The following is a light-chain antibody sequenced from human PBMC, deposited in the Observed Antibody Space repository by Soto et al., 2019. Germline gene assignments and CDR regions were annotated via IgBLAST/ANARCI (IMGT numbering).Light chain of an antibody. CDR2: GAS. V-gene: IGKV3-20*01. J-gene: IGKJ3*01. CDR3: QNYRDSPFT. CDR1: ESISRHY. Sequence: EVVLMQSPDTLSLSPGERATLSCRASESISRHYIAWYQHKPGQAPRLLIFGASTRATGIPDRFSGSWSGTDFTLTISRLEPEDFAMYYCQNYRDSPFTFGPGTKVDIK.